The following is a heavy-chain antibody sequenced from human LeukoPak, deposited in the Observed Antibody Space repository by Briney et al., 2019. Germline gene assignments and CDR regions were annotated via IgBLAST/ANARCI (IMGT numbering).Heavy chain of an antibody. CDR3: ARGYYDSSGYLISYNWFDP. V-gene: IGHV4-59*01. Sequence: PSETLSLTCTVSGGSISHYYWSWIRQPPGKGLEWIGYIYYSWGTNYNPSLKSRVTISVDTSKNQFSLKLSSVTAADTAVYYCARGYYDSSGYLISYNWFDPWGQGTLVTVSS. D-gene: IGHD3-22*01. CDR2: IYYSWGT. J-gene: IGHJ5*02. CDR1: GGSISHYY.